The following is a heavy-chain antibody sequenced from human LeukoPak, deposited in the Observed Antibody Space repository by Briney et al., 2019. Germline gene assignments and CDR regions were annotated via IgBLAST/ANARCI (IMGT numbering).Heavy chain of an antibody. CDR2: ISGSGGST. J-gene: IGHJ4*02. D-gene: IGHD1-14*01. Sequence: QTSETLSLTCSVSGGSISSTSYYWGWIRQPPGKGLEWVSAISGSGGSTYCADSAKGRFTISRDNSKNTLYLQMNSLRAEDTAVYYCAKGYTDFDFWGQGTLVTVSS. CDR3: AKGYTDFDF. V-gene: IGHV3-23*01. CDR1: GGSISSTSYY.